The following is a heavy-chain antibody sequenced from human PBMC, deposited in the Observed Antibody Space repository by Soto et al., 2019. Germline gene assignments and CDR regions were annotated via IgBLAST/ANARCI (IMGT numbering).Heavy chain of an antibody. CDR2: INVGNGNT. J-gene: IGHJ4*02. D-gene: IGHD5-18*01. V-gene: IGHV1-3*01. CDR1: GYTFTSYG. CDR3: ARSWIQQWLLPDY. Sequence: ASVKVSCKASGYTFTSYGISWVRQAPGQRLEWMGRINVGNGNTKYSQKSQGRVTLTRDTSASTAYMELSSLRSEDTALYYCARSWIQQWLLPDYWGQGTLVTVSS.